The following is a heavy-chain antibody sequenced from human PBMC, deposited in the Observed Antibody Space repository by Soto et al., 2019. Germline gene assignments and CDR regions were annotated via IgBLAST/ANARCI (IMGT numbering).Heavy chain of an antibody. CDR1: GFRFTDYG. D-gene: IGHD6-6*01. CDR3: ARHARGGQDCSSGSSDYMDV. Sequence: EVPLVESGGGLVQSGGSLRLSCTASGFRFTDYGMSWVRQPPGKGLEWVANIKQDGSAKYYVDSVKGRVTVSRDNAKVSVCLQRHSLAVEDTAVYYWARHARGGQDCSSGSSDYMDVWGQGTTVTVSS. J-gene: IGHJ6*02. V-gene: IGHV3-7*01. CDR2: IKQDGSAK.